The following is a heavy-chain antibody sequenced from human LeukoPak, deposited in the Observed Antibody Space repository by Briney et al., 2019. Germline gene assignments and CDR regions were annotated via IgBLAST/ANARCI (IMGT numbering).Heavy chain of an antibody. D-gene: IGHD3-16*01. V-gene: IGHV4-39*07. CDR1: GGSINSSSYY. J-gene: IGHJ5*02. CDR2: IYYSGST. CDR3: ARPIGPGGYNWFDP. Sequence: PSETLSLTRTVSGGSINSSSYYWGWIRQPPGKGLEWIGSIYYSGSTYYNPSLKSRVTISVDTSKNQFSLKLSSVTAADRAVYYCARPIGPGGYNWFDPWGQGTLVTVSS.